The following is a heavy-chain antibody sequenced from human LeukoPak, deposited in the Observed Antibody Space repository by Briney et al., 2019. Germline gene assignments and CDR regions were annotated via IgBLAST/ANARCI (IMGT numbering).Heavy chain of an antibody. CDR2: ISGSGGST. V-gene: IGHV3-23*01. J-gene: IGHJ4*02. CDR3: AKGGEWLPFDY. CDR1: GFTFSSYA. Sequence: GGSLRLSCAASGFTFSSYAMSWVRQAPGKGLEWVSAISGSGGSTYYADSVMGRFTISRDNSKNTLYLQMNSLRAEDTALYYCAKGGEWLPFDYWGQGTLVTVSS. D-gene: IGHD5-12*01.